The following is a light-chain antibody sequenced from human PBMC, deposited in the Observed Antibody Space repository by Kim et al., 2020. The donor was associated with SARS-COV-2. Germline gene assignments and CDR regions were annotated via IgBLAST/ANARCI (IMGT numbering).Light chain of an antibody. J-gene: IGKJ1*01. V-gene: IGKV3-11*01. CDR1: RHSGSY. Sequence: LASGGEPTPCSGTGRHSGSYLSWYQQKPAQAPRLLIYDASSRATGSTARFSGSGSGTDFTLTISSLEPEDFAVYYCQQHSNYPITFGQGTKVDIK. CDR2: DAS. CDR3: QQHSNYPIT.